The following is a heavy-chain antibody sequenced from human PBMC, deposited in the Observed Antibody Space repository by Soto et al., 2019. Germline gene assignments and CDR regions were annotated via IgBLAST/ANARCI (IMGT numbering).Heavy chain of an antibody. V-gene: IGHV4-59*01. D-gene: IGHD3-22*01. CDR2: IYYSGST. CDR3: AGYYDSSGYSDAFDI. Sequence: SETLSLTCTVSGGSISSYYWSWIRQPPGKGLEWIGYIYYSGSTNYNPSLKSRVTISVDTSKNQFSLKLSSVTAADTAVYYCAGYYDSSGYSDAFDIWGQGTMVTVSS. J-gene: IGHJ3*02. CDR1: GGSISSYY.